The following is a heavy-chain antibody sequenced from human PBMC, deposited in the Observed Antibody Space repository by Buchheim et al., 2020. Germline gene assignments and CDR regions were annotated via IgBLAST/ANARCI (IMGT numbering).Heavy chain of an antibody. V-gene: IGHV3-30*03. Sequence: QVQLVESGGGVVQPGRSLRLSCAASGFTFSSYGMHWVRQAPGKGLEWVAVISYDGSNKYYADSVKGRFTISRDNAKNSLYLQMNSLRAEDTAVYYCARDRWPKDYYNYGMDVWGQGTT. J-gene: IGHJ6*02. CDR1: GFTFSSYG. CDR2: ISYDGSNK. CDR3: ARDRWPKDYYNYGMDV. D-gene: IGHD4-23*01.